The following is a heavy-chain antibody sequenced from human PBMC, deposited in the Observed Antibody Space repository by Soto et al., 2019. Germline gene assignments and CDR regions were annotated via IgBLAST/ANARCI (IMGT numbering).Heavy chain of an antibody. J-gene: IGHJ4*02. CDR2: INACNGNT. CDR3: ARHGSGWDY. V-gene: IGHV1-18*01. D-gene: IGHD6-19*01. CDR1: GYTFTSYG. Sequence: ASVKVSCKASGYTFTSYGISWVRQAPGQGLEWMGWINACNGNTKYSQKVQGRVTITRDTSASTAYMELSSLRSEDTAVYYCARHGSGWDYWGQGTLVTVSS.